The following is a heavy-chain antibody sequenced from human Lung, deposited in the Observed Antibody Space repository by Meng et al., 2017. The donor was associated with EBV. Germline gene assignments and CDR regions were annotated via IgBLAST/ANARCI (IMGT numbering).Heavy chain of an antibody. V-gene: IGHV7-4-1*02. D-gene: IGHD2-15*01. Sequence: QFQLAHTESVLKKPEALVKVSLKASVSTFSNNAMNWVRQAPGQGLEWMGWLNTNTGNPTYAQGFTGRCVFSLDTSVSTAYLQISSLKAADTAVYYCARLYCSGGSCYTIDYWGQGTLVTVSS. CDR2: LNTNTGNP. CDR3: ARLYCSGGSCYTIDY. CDR1: VSTFSNNA. J-gene: IGHJ4*02.